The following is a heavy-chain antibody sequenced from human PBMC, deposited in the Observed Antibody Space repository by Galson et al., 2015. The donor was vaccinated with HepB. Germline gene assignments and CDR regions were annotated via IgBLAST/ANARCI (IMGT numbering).Heavy chain of an antibody. D-gene: IGHD3-16*01. CDR2: ISGSGGST. V-gene: IGHV3-23*01. J-gene: IGHJ6*03. Sequence: SLRLSCAASGFTFSSYAMSWVRQAPGKGLEWVSAISGSGGSTYYADSVKGRFTISRDNSKNTLYLQMNSLRAEDTAVYYCAKAPFGDYYYYMDVWDKGTTVTVSS. CDR3: AKAPFGDYYYYMDV. CDR1: GFTFSSYA.